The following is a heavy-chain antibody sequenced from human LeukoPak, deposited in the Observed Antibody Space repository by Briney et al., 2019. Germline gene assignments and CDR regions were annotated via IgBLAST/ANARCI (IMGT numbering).Heavy chain of an antibody. CDR3: ARVCEQDIVVLPAASRKRFDP. J-gene: IGHJ5*02. V-gene: IGHV3-74*01. CDR2: INTDGSST. CDR1: GFTFSRYW. D-gene: IGHD2-2*01. Sequence: GGSLRLSCAASGFTFSRYWTHWVRQAPGKGLVWVSRINTDGSSTSYADSVKGRFTISRDNAKNTLYLQMNSLRAEDTAVYYWARVCEQDIVVLPAASRKRFDPWGQGTLVTVSS.